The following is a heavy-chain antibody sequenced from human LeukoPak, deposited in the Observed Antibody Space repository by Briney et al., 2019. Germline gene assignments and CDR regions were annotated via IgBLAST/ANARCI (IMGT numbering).Heavy chain of an antibody. D-gene: IGHD6-19*01. J-gene: IGHJ4*02. Sequence: SETLSLTCAVYGGSFSGYYWSWIRQPPGKGQEWIGEINHSGSTNYNPSLKSRVTISVDTSKNQFSLKLSSVTAADTAVYYCARGAVAEGFDYWGQGTLVTVSS. CDR2: INHSGST. V-gene: IGHV4-34*01. CDR1: GGSFSGYY. CDR3: ARGAVAEGFDY.